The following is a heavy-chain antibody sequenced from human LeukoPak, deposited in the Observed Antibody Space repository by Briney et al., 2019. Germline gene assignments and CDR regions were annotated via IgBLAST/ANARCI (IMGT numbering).Heavy chain of an antibody. J-gene: IGHJ4*02. CDR2: ISGSDGST. V-gene: IGHV3-23*01. CDR3: AKDRSAARVGATPTYYFDY. D-gene: IGHD1-26*01. Sequence: PGGSLRLSCAASGITFSSYAMTWVRQAPGKGLEWVSGISGSDGSTYYADSVKGRFTISRDNSKNTLYLQMNSLRAEDTAVYYCAKDRSAARVGATPTYYFDYWGQGTLVTVSS. CDR1: GITFSSYA.